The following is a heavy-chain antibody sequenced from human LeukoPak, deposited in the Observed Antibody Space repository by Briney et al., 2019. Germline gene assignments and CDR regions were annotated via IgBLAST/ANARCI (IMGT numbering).Heavy chain of an antibody. CDR1: GYSFTSYW. CDR3: ARRGASNWYFDY. J-gene: IGHJ4*02. CDR2: IFPADSDT. V-gene: IGHV5-51*01. Sequence: GESLKISCKVSGYSFTSYWIGWVRQMPGKGLEWMGIIFPADSDTRYSPSFQGQVTISADKSISTAYLQWSSLRASDTAMYYCARRGASNWYFDYWGPGTLVTVSS. D-gene: IGHD6-13*01.